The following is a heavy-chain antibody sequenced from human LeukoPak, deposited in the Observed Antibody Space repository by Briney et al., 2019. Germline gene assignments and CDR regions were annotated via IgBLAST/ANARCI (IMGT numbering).Heavy chain of an antibody. CDR1: GFTFSGYW. V-gene: IGHV3-74*01. CDR3: ARRSSGSSPYYFDY. CDR2: INSDGSTT. D-gene: IGHD1-26*01. Sequence: GGSLRLSCAASGFTFSGYWMHWVRQAPGKGLVWVSRINSDGSTTAYADSVKGRFTISRDNAKNTLYLEMNSLRAEDTAVYYCARRSSGSSPYYFDYWGQGTLVTVSS. J-gene: IGHJ4*02.